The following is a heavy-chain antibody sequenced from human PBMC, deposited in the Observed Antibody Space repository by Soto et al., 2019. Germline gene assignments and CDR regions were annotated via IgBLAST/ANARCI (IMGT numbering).Heavy chain of an antibody. CDR1: GNTLTSFY. CDR2: LSPTTGGT. Sequence: ASVKVSCKTSGNTLTSFYIHWVRQAPGQGLEWVGRLSPTTGGTNYAQHFQGRVTVTWDMSTFTAYMELSSLIYEDTAVYYCARPPGYVTDWYYFDTRGQGTQVTVSS. CDR3: ARPPGYVTDWYYFDT. J-gene: IGHJ4*02. D-gene: IGHD3-9*01. V-gene: IGHV1-2*02.